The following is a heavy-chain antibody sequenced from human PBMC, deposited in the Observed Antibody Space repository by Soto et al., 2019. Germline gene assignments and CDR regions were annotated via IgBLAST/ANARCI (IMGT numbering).Heavy chain of an antibody. J-gene: IGHJ3*02. CDR3: ARDDFGVPHDAFDI. Sequence: QVQLQQWGAGLLKPSETLSLTCAVYGGSFSGYYWSWIRQPPGKGLEWIGEINHSGSTNYNPSLKSRVTISVDTSKNQCSLKLSSVTAADTAVYYCARDDFGVPHDAFDIWGQGTMVTVSS. V-gene: IGHV4-34*01. CDR2: INHSGST. CDR1: GGSFSGYY. D-gene: IGHD3-3*01.